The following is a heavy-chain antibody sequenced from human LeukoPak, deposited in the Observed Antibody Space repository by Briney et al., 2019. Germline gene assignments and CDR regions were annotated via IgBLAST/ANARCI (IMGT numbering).Heavy chain of an antibody. J-gene: IGHJ4*02. CDR1: EFNVSSNY. CDR2: IYYNGIT. Sequence: SGGSLRLSCTASEFNVSSNYISWIHQAPGGRLEWLSVIYYNGITFYSDSVKGRFTISRDNSKNTVYLQMNSLRGEDTAIYYCARHAFRSQYNPNDLWGQGTLVAVSS. D-gene: IGHD1-14*01. V-gene: IGHV3-66*04. CDR3: ARHAFRSQYNPNDL.